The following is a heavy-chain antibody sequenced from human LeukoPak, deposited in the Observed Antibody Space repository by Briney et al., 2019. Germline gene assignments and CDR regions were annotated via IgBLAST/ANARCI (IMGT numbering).Heavy chain of an antibody. CDR2: ISSSSSYI. V-gene: IGHV3-21*01. CDR3: ARDPIYGSGSYEGDY. Sequence: GGSLRLSCAASGFTFSSYSMNWVRQAPGKGLEWVSSISSSSSYIYYADSVKGRFTISRDNAKNSLYLQMNSLRAEDTAVYYCARDPIYGSGSYEGDYRGQGTLVTVSS. J-gene: IGHJ4*02. D-gene: IGHD3-10*01. CDR1: GFTFSSYS.